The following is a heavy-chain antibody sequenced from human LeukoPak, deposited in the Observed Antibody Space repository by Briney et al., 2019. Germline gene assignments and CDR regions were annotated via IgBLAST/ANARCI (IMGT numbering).Heavy chain of an antibody. D-gene: IGHD2-15*01. CDR2: ISAYNGNT. J-gene: IGHJ3*02. V-gene: IGHV1-18*01. CDR3: ARGYVVVVVAATGGADAFDI. Sequence: ASVKVSCKASGYTFTRYAISWVRQAPGQGLEWMGWISAYNGNTNYAQKLQGRVTMTTDTSTSTAYMELRSLRSDDTAVYYCARGYVVVVVAATGGADAFDIWGQGTMVTVSS. CDR1: GYTFTRYA.